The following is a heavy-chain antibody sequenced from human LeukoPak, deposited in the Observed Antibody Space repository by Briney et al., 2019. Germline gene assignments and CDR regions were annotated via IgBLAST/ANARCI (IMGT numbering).Heavy chain of an antibody. CDR2: IDYSGNT. J-gene: IGHJ5*02. CDR1: GGSISRSGYC. V-gene: IGHV4-39*02. Sequence: SETLSLTCTVSGGSISRSGYCWGWIRQPPGKGLEWIGSIDYSGNTNYNPSLKSRVTISVDMSKNQFSLKLSSVTAADTAVYYCAREPVWFGEFLPLSPNWFDLWGQGTLVTVSP. D-gene: IGHD3-10*01. CDR3: AREPVWFGEFLPLSPNWFDL.